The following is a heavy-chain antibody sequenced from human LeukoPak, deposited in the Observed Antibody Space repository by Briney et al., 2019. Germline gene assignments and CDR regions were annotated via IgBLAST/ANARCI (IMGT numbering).Heavy chain of an antibody. Sequence: APVKVSCKASGYTFTSYHVNWVRQAPGQGLEWMGWISVYSRKPNSAQKFQGRVTMGTDTSTTTAYMELRSLRSDGTAVYYCARDYLVRGYSSSWYENYYYYMDVWGKGTTVTVSS. CDR3: ARDYLVRGYSSSWYENYYYYMDV. V-gene: IGHV1-18*01. J-gene: IGHJ6*03. CDR1: GYTFTSYH. D-gene: IGHD6-13*01. CDR2: ISVYSRKP.